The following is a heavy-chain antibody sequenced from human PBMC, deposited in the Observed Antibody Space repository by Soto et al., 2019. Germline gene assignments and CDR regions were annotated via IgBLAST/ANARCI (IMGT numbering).Heavy chain of an antibody. CDR2: ISGSGGST. J-gene: IGHJ4*02. CDR1: GFTFSSYA. D-gene: IGHD1-26*01. V-gene: IGHV3-23*01. Sequence: GGSLRLSCAASGFTFSSYAMSWVRQAPGKGLEWVSAISGSGGSTYYADSVKGRFTISRDNSKNTLYLQMNSLRAEDTAVYYCALDLVGATAFDYWGQGTLVTVSS. CDR3: ALDLVGATAFDY.